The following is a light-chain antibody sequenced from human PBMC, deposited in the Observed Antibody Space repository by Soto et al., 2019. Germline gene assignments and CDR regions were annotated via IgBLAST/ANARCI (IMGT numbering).Light chain of an antibody. J-gene: IGLJ1*01. CDR2: DVT. CDR3: SSYTGSSTPYV. Sequence: QSALTQPASVSGSPGQSITISCTRTNSDVGGYNYVSWYQHHPGKAPKLLIYDVTNRPSGVSNRFSASKSGNTASLTISGLQAEDEADYYCSSYTGSSTPYVFGTGTKLTVL. V-gene: IGLV2-14*03. CDR1: NSDVGGYNY.